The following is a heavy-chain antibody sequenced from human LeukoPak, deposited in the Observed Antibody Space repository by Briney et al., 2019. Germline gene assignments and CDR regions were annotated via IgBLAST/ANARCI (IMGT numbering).Heavy chain of an antibody. CDR3: ARRLEDTAMEFDY. CDR2: INHSGST. Sequence: PSETLSLTCAVYGGSFSGYYWSWIRQPPGKGLEWIGEINHSGSTNYNPSLKSRVTISVDTSKNQFSLKLSSVTAADTAVYYCARRLEDTAMEFDYWGQGTLVTVSP. D-gene: IGHD5-18*01. CDR1: GGSFSGYY. J-gene: IGHJ4*02. V-gene: IGHV4-34*01.